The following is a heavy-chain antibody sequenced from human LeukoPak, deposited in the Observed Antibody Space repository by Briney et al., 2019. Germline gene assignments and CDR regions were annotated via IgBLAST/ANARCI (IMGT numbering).Heavy chain of an antibody. CDR1: GFTFSSYW. D-gene: IGHD6-6*01. Sequence: PGGSLRLSCAASGFTFSSYWMSWVRQAPGKGLEWVANIKQDGSEKYYVDSVKGRFTISRDNAKNSLYLQMNSLRAEDTAVYYCARVLLGARFHGMDVWGQGTTVTVSS. CDR2: IKQDGSEK. V-gene: IGHV3-7*03. CDR3: ARVLLGARFHGMDV. J-gene: IGHJ6*02.